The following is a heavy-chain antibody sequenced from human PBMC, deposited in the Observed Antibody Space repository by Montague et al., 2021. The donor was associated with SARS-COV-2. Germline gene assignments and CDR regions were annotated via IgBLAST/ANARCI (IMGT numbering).Heavy chain of an antibody. J-gene: IGHJ4*02. CDR3: ARGGSWLYYFDY. CDR1: GDSVSSNSAA. Sequence: CPSSGDSVSSNSAAWNWIRQSPSRGREWLGRTYYRSKWYNDYAVXVKSRITINPDTSKNQFSLQLNSVTPEDTAVYYCARGGSWLYYFDYWGQGTLVTVSS. V-gene: IGHV6-1*01. D-gene: IGHD6-13*01. CDR2: TYYRSKWYN.